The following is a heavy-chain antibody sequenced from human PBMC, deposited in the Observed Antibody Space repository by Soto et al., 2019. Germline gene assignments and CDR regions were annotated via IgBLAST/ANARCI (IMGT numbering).Heavy chain of an antibody. D-gene: IGHD4-17*01. CDR3: AREPSYGDYDYYYYYGMDV. CDR2: IIPIFGTA. CDR1: GGTFSSYA. Sequence: QVQLVQSGAAVKKPGSSVKVSCKASGGTFSSYAISWVRQAPGQGLEWMGGIIPIFGTANYAQKFQGRVTITADESTSTAYMELSSLRSEDTAVYYCAREPSYGDYDYYYYYGMDVWGQGTTVTVSS. V-gene: IGHV1-69*12. J-gene: IGHJ6*02.